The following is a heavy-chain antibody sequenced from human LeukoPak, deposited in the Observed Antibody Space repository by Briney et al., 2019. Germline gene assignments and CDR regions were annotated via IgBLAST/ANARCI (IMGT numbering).Heavy chain of an antibody. D-gene: IGHD2-15*01. V-gene: IGHV3-11*01. CDR1: GFTLSDYY. CDR3: AALIMVEASQYFQH. Sequence: GGSLRLSCAVSGFTLSDYYMSWIRQAPGKGLEWVSYISRSGSIMYYADSVKGRFTISRDNAKKSLNLQMTSLRAEDTAVYYCAALIMVEASQYFQHWGQGTLVTVSS. CDR2: ISRSGSIM. J-gene: IGHJ1*01.